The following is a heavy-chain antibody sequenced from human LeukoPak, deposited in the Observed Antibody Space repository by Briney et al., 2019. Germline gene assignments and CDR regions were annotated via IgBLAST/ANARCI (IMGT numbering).Heavy chain of an antibody. CDR1: GFTFSSYA. D-gene: IGHD3-10*01. V-gene: IGHV3-30*04. CDR2: ISYDGSNK. CDR3: AREKIEYGSGSYYNDY. Sequence: GGSLRLSCAASGFTFSSYAMHWVRQAPGKGLEWVAVISYDGSNKYYADSVKGRFTISRDNSKNTLYLQMNSLRAEDTAVYYCAREKIEYGSGSYYNDYWGQGTLVTVSS. J-gene: IGHJ4*02.